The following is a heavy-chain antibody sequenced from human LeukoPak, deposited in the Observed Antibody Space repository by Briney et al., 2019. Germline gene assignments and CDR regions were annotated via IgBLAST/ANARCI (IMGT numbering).Heavy chain of an antibody. D-gene: IGHD4-17*01. CDR1: GGTFSSYA. Sequence: ASVKVSCKASGGTFSSYAISWVRQAPGQGLEWMGGIIPIFGTANYAQKFQGRVTITADESTSTAYMELSSLRSEDTAVYYCARDPLVDGDYSHHFGYWGQGTLVTVSS. CDR3: ARDPLVDGDYSHHFGY. J-gene: IGHJ4*02. V-gene: IGHV1-69*01. CDR2: IIPIFGTA.